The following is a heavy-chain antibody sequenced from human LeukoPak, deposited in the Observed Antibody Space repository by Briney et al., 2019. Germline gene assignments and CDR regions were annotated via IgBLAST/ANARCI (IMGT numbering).Heavy chain of an antibody. CDR3: AKDAAGSGSYGFDY. CDR1: GFTFSSYE. CDR2: ISSTGTNI. Sequence: GGSLRLSCAASGFTFSSYEMNWVRQAPGKGLEWLSYISSTGTNIYYADSVKGRFTISRDNSKNTLYLQMNSLRAEATAVYYCAKDAAGSGSYGFDYWGQGTLVTVSS. V-gene: IGHV3-48*03. J-gene: IGHJ4*02. D-gene: IGHD3-10*01.